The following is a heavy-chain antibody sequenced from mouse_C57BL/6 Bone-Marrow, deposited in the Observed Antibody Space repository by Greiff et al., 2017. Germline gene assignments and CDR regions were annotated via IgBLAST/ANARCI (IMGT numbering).Heavy chain of an antibody. J-gene: IGHJ2*01. CDR3: ARRYYYGSSYRTLYFDY. D-gene: IGHD1-1*01. CDR2: INPSSGYT. Sequence: QVQLQQSGAELARPGASVKMSCKASGYTFTSYTMHWVKQRPGQGLEWIGYINPSSGYTKYNQKFKDKDTLTADKSSSTAYMQLSSLTSEDSAVYYCARRYYYGSSYRTLYFDYWGQGTTLTVSS. CDR1: GYTFTSYT. V-gene: IGHV1-4*01.